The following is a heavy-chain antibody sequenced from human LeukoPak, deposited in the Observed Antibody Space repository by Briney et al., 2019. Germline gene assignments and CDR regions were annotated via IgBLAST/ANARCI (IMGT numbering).Heavy chain of an antibody. V-gene: IGHV4-39*01. CDR3: ARLDSSGYYTLDV. CDR1: GGSVSSRSYY. D-gene: IGHD3-22*01. J-gene: IGHJ6*02. CDR2: IYYSGST. Sequence: PSETLSLTCTVSGGSVSSRSYYWGWIRQPPGKGLEWIGSIYYSGSTYYNPSLKGRVTISVDTSKNQFSLKLSSVTAADTAVYYCARLDSSGYYTLDVWGQGTTVTVSS.